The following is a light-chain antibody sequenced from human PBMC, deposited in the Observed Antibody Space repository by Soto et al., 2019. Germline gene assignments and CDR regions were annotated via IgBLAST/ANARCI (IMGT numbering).Light chain of an antibody. CDR3: QLSQTPPLT. J-gene: IGKJ4*01. CDR1: QSISRY. CDR2: AAS. V-gene: IGKV1-39*01. Sequence: DIQMTQSPSPLSASVGDRVTVTCRASQSISRYLNWYQQKPGNAPKLLIYAASNLQSGVPSRFRGSGSGTDFTLTISSLHPEDFATYFGQLSQTPPLTLVGGTKVEIK.